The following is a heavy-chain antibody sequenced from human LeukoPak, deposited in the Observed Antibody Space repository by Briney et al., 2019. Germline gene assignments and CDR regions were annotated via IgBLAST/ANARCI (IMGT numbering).Heavy chain of an antibody. Sequence: EASVKVSCKASGYTLMSYGISWVRQAPGQGLEWMGWISAYNGNTNYAQKLQGRVTMTTDTSTSTAYMELRSLRSDDTAVYYCARSTPGVTGCWFDPWGQGTLVTVSS. CDR2: ISAYNGNT. J-gene: IGHJ5*02. V-gene: IGHV1-18*01. D-gene: IGHD2-2*01. CDR3: ARSTPGVTGCWFDP. CDR1: GYTLMSYG.